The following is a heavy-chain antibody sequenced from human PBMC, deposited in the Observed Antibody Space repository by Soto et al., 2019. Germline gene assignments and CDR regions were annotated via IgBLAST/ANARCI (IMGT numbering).Heavy chain of an antibody. CDR1: GFIVSSNY. Sequence: EVRLVESGGGLVQPGGSLRISCAASGFIVSSNYMTWVRKAPGKGLGWVSLLYSGGATHYAASVKGRFTLSSHSSQNTLFLQMNSLTTEDTATYYCLRGRYGSQIHWGQGTKVTVSS. CDR3: LRGRYGSQIH. D-gene: IGHD3-10*01. J-gene: IGHJ4*02. V-gene: IGHV3-53*04. CDR2: LYSGGAT.